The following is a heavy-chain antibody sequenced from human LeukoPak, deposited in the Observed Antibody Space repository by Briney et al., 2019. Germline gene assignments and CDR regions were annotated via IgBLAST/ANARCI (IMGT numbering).Heavy chain of an antibody. D-gene: IGHD1-26*01. V-gene: IGHV6-1*01. J-gene: IGHJ6*02. CDR2: TYHRSKWYN. CDR3: AREWGYSGGGWTLKYYYGIDV. CDR1: GANVSTDTAA. Sequence: SQTLSLTCVISGANVSTDTAAWSWIRQSPSRGLEWLGRTYHRSKWYNDYAVSVKSRITISADTSKNQFTLHLNSVTPEDTAVYFCAREWGYSGGGWTLKYYYGIDVWGQGTTVIVSS.